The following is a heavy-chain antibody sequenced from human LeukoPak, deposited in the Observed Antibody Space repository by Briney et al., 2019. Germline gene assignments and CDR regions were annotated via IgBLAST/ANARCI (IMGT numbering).Heavy chain of an antibody. Sequence: SETLSLSCTVSGGSISSYYWTWIRQPPGKGLEWIGYIYSSGNTDYNPSLNGRVTISLDMSKNQFSLKLSSVTAADTAVYHCARGPYSSSWPGGYYYYMDVWAKGTTVTVSS. V-gene: IGHV4-59*01. CDR3: ARGPYSSSWPGGYYYYMDV. D-gene: IGHD6-13*01. J-gene: IGHJ6*03. CDR1: GGSISSYY. CDR2: IYSSGNT.